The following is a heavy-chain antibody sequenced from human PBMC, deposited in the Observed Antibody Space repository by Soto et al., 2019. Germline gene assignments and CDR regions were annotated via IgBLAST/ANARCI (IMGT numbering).Heavy chain of an antibody. D-gene: IGHD6-19*01. CDR3: ARSTVDTIVTSGWCHYPDP. Sequence: EVQLLDSGGGLVQPGGSLRLSCAASGFTFSSSAMSWVRQAPGKGLEWVSAVSGSGGTTYYADSVRGRFTISSDNSKNTLYLQTYSLRAEDTAIYFCARSTVDTIVTSGWCHYPDPWGQGTLVTVSS. CDR2: VSGSGGTT. CDR1: GFTFSSSA. V-gene: IGHV3-23*01. J-gene: IGHJ5*02.